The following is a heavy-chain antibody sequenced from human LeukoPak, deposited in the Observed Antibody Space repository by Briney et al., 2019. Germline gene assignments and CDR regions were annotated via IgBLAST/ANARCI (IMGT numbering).Heavy chain of an antibody. Sequence: ASVKVSCKASGYTFIGYYIHWVRQAPGQGLEWMGWINPNSGGTNYAQKFQGRVNMTRDTSISTAYMELTRLTSDDTAVYYCARVPAGYTPDYWGQGTLVTVSS. CDR1: GYTFIGYY. CDR2: INPNSGGT. J-gene: IGHJ4*02. D-gene: IGHD5-24*01. CDR3: ARVPAGYTPDY. V-gene: IGHV1-2*02.